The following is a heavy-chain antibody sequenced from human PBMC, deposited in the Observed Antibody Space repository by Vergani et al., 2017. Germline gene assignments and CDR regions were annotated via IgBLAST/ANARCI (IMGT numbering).Heavy chain of an antibody. CDR3: VRTRSGSXTGGSCYSGWFDP. J-gene: IGHJ5*02. CDR2: INSNSGNP. CDR1: GGTFGSHT. D-gene: IGHD2-15*01. Sequence: QVQLEQSGAEVKKPGSSVTVSCRASGGTFGSHTISWVRQAPGQGLEWMGWINSNSGNPTYAQGFKGRFVISLDSSVSTSYLQINSLQPEDTAVYYCVRTRSGSXTGGSCYSGWFDPWGQGTLVTVSS. V-gene: IGHV7-4-1*02.